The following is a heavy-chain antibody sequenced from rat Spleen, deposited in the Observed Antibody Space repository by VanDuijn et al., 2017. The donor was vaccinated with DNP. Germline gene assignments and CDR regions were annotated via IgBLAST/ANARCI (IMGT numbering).Heavy chain of an antibody. Sequence: EVQLVESGGGLVQPGRSLKLSCAASGFTFSDYYMAWVRQAPTKGLEWVASISTNGGNSYYRDSVKGRFTISRDHAKSTLYLQMDSLRSEDTATYYCATQRLGAAWFAYWGQGTLVTVSS. D-gene: IGHD5-1*01. CDR2: ISTNGGNS. CDR3: ATQRLGAAWFAY. V-gene: IGHV5-25*01. CDR1: GFTFSDYY. J-gene: IGHJ3*01.